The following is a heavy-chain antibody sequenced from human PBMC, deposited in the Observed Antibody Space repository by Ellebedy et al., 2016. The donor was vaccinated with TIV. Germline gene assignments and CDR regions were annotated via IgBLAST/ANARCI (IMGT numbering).Heavy chain of an antibody. D-gene: IGHD2/OR15-2a*01. V-gene: IGHV3-30*18. CDR3: AKNRQFYANFATLDY. CDR1: GFTFSTYG. J-gene: IGHJ4*02. Sequence: GGSLRLXXAASGFTFSTYGMHWVRQAPGKGLEWLAAISFDGSNEFYADSVKGRFTVSRDNSKNTLYLQMNNLRPEDTALYYCAKNRQFYANFATLDYWGQGILVTVSS. CDR2: ISFDGSNE.